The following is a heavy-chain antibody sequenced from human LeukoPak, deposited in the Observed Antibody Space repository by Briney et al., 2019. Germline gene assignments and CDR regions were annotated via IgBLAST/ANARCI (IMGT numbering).Heavy chain of an antibody. CDR1: GGSISSGGYS. V-gene: IGHV4-39*01. CDR2: IYYSGST. J-gene: IGHJ4*02. CDR3: ARHLAAKDIVVVPAAMIH. Sequence: SGTLSLTCAVSGGSISSGGYSWSWIRQPPGKGLEWIGSIYYSGSTYYNPSLKSRVTISVDTSKNQFSLKLSSVTAADTAVYYCARHLAAKDIVVVPAAMIHWGQGTLVTVSS. D-gene: IGHD2-2*01.